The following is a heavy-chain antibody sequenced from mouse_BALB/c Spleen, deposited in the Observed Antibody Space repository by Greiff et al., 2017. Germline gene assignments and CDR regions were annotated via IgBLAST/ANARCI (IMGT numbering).Heavy chain of an antibody. CDR2: INPSTGYT. V-gene: IGHV1-7*01. D-gene: IGHD1-1*01. CDR3: ARGNYGSSFDYAMDY. CDR1: GYTFTSYW. Sequence: VQLQESGAELAKPGASVKMSCKASGYTFTSYWMHWVKQRPGQGLEWIGYINPSTGYTEYNQKFKDKATLTADKSSSTAYMQLSSLTSEDSAVYYCARGNYGSSFDYAMDYWGQGTSVTVSS. J-gene: IGHJ4*01.